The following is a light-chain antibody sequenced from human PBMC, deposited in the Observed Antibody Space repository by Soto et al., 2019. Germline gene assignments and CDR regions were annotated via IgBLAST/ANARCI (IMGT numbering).Light chain of an antibody. CDR2: GAS. V-gene: IGKV3-11*01. CDR3: QQRSNWPPYT. Sequence: EIVLKQSPATLSVSPGERATLSCRASQSVSSNLAWYQQKPGQAPRLLIYGASTRATGIPARFSGSGSGTDFTLTISSLEPEDFAVYYCQQRSNWPPYTFGQGTKLEIK. CDR1: QSVSSN. J-gene: IGKJ2*01.